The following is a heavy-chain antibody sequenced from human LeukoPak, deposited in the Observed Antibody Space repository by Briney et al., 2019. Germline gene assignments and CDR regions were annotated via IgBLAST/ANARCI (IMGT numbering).Heavy chain of an antibody. CDR2: IYYSGST. D-gene: IGHD1-7*01. Sequence: SETLSLTCTVSSGFINIYRWSWIRQPPGKGLQWIGCIYYSGSTYYKPSLKSRVTISVDTSKNQFSLKLTSVTAADTTVYYCGRRSRSTWNYRRGDYWGQGTLVTVSS. J-gene: IGHJ4*02. CDR1: SGFINIYR. V-gene: IGHV4-39*01. CDR3: GRRSRSTWNYRRGDY.